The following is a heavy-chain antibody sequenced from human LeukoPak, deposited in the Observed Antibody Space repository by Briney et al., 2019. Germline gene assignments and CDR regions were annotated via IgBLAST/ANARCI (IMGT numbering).Heavy chain of an antibody. V-gene: IGHV1-69*13. J-gene: IGHJ3*02. CDR1: GGTFSSYA. Sequence: SVKVSCTASGGTFSSYAISWVRQAPGQGLEWMGGIIPIFGTANYAQKFQGRVTITADESTSTAYMELSSLRSEDTAVYYCARPHPSTVTTWYLAFDIWGQGTMVTVSS. CDR2: IIPIFGTA. CDR3: ARPHPSTVTTWYLAFDI. D-gene: IGHD4-17*01.